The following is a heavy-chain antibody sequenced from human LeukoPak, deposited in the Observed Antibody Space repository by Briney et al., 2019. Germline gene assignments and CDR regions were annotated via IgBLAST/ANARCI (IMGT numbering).Heavy chain of an antibody. V-gene: IGHV4-30-2*01. CDR3: AKGHVEEWFDS. J-gene: IGHJ5*01. CDR2: IWDSGNS. Sequence: SETLSLTCAVSGGSIRRSGHSWHWVRQPPGKGLEWIVYIWDSGNSYDSPSLKSRITISLDKSKNLFSLKINSVTRADTALYFCAKGHVEEWFDSWGPGILVTVSS. CDR1: GGSIRRSGHS. D-gene: IGHD3-16*01.